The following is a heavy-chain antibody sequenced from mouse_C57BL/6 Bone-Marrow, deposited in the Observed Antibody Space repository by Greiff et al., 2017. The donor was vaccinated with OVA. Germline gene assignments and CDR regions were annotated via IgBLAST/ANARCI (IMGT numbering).Heavy chain of an antibody. D-gene: IGHD3-1*01. J-gene: IGHJ2*01. Sequence: EVQVVESGGGLVQPGGSLKLSCAASGFTFSDYYMYWVRQTPEKRLEWVAYISNGGGSTYYPDTVKGRFTISRDNAKNTLYLQMSRLKSEDTAMYYCARRGLGTGFDYWGQGTTLTVSS. CDR1: GFTFSDYY. CDR3: ARRGLGTGFDY. V-gene: IGHV5-12*01. CDR2: ISNGGGST.